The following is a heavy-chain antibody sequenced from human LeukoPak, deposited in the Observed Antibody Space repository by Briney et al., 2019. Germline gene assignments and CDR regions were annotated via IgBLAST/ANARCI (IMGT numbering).Heavy chain of an antibody. CDR2: IIPIFGTA. CDR1: GGTFSSYA. J-gene: IGHJ6*04. V-gene: IGHV1-69*13. D-gene: IGHD3-10*01. Sequence: GASVKFSCKASGGTFSSYAISWVRQAPGQGLEWMGGIIPIFGTANSAQKFQGRVTITADESTSTAYMELSSLRSEDTAVYYCARVRRLGGWFGELGYYYYGMDVWGKGTTVTVSS. CDR3: ARVRRLGGWFGELGYYYYGMDV.